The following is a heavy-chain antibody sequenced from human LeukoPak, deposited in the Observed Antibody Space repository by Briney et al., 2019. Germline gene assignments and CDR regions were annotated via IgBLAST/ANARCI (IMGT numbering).Heavy chain of an antibody. J-gene: IGHJ5*02. Sequence: GRSLRLSWAAPGFTFDDYAMHWVRQAPGKGLGWVSGISWNSGSIGYADSVKGRFTISRDNAKNSLYLQMNSLRAEDTALYYCAKDTTKGVSNWFDPWGQGTLVTVSS. CDR2: ISWNSGSI. D-gene: IGHD1/OR15-1a*01. CDR1: GFTFDDYA. V-gene: IGHV3-9*01. CDR3: AKDTTKGVSNWFDP.